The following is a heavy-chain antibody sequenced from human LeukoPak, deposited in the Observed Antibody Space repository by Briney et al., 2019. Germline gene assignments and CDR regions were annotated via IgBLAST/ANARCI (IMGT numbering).Heavy chain of an antibody. D-gene: IGHD6-19*01. V-gene: IGHV4-31*03. CDR2: IYYSGST. CDR1: GGSISSGGYY. J-gene: IGHJ3*02. Sequence: SETLSLTCTVSGGSISSGGYYWSWIRQHPGKGLEWNGYIYYSGSTYYNPSLKSRVTISVDTSKNQFSLELSSVTAADTAVYYCAREGVAGPFDIWGQGTMVTVSS. CDR3: AREGVAGPFDI.